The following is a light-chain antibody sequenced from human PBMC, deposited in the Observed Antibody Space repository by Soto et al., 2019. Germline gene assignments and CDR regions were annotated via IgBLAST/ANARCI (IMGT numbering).Light chain of an antibody. V-gene: IGLV2-23*02. Sequence: QSALTQAASVSGSPGQSITISCTGTSSDVGSYDLVSWYQQHPGKAPELIIYEANKRPSGVSNRFSGSKSGNTASLTVSGLQAEDEADYYCWSYAGSSTFKFGGGTKLTVL. CDR3: WSYAGSSTFK. J-gene: IGLJ2*01. CDR1: SSDVGSYDL. CDR2: EAN.